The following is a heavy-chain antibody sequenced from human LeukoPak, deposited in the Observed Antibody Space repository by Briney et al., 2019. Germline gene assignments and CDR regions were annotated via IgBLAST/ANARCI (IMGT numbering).Heavy chain of an antibody. Sequence: GGSLSLSCAASGFTLSSYAMSWVRQAPGKGLEWVSAISGSGGSTYYADSVKGRFTISRDNSKNTLYLQMNSLRAEDTAVYYCVVGLITMIVVPSHFDYWGQGTLVTVSS. CDR3: VVGLITMIVVPSHFDY. CDR1: GFTLSSYA. D-gene: IGHD3-22*01. V-gene: IGHV3-23*01. J-gene: IGHJ4*02. CDR2: ISGSGGST.